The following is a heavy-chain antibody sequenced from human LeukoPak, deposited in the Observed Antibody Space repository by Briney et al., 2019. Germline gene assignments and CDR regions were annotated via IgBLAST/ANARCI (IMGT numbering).Heavy chain of an antibody. CDR2: INSDGSST. J-gene: IGHJ5*02. V-gene: IGHV3-74*01. Sequence: GGSLRLSCAASGFTFSSYWMHWVRQAPGKGLGWISRINSDGSSTTYADSVKGRFTISRDNVKNTLYLQMNNLRAGDTAVYYCVRLSWELGDGGVTWGQGTLLTVSS. D-gene: IGHD1-26*01. CDR1: GFTFSSYW. CDR3: VRLSWELGDGGVT.